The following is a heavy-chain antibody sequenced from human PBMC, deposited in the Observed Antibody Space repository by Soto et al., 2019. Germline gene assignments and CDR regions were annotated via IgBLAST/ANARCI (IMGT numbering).Heavy chain of an antibody. V-gene: IGHV4-59*08. CDR1: GGSISSYF. Sequence: SETLSLTCTVSGGSISSYFCSWIRQPPGKGLEWIGYIFYSGSTNYNPSLTSRVTISVDTSKNQFSLKLSSVTAADTAVYYCARQIDSSGYYYARGFGYYYYGMDVWGQGTTVTVSS. J-gene: IGHJ6*02. CDR2: IFYSGST. CDR3: ARQIDSSGYYYARGFGYYYYGMDV. D-gene: IGHD3-22*01.